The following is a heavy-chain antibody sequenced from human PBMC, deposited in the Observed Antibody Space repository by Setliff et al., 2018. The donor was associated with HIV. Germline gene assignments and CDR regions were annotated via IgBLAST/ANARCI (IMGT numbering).Heavy chain of an antibody. Sequence: PGGSLRLSCAASGFTFGGYSMSWVRQAPGKGLEWVSSISSRSITIYYADSVKGRFTISRDNAKNSLYLQMNTLRAEDTAVYYCARDILGATADAFDIWGQGAMGTVS. CDR3: ARDILGATADAFDI. CDR2: ISSRSITI. CDR1: GFTFGGYS. V-gene: IGHV3-21*01. J-gene: IGHJ3*02. D-gene: IGHD1-26*01.